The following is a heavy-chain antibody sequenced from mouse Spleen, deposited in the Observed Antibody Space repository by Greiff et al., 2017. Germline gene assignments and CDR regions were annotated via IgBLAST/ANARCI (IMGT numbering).Heavy chain of an antibody. V-gene: IGHV5-6*01. J-gene: IGHJ2*01. D-gene: IGHD1-1*01. Sequence: EVKLMESGGDLVKPGGSLKLSCAASGFTFSSYGMSWVRQTPDKRLEWVATISSGGSYTYYPDSVKGRFTISRDNAKNTLYLQMSSLKSEDTAMYYCARQGYGSSPYFDYWGQGTTLTVSS. CDR3: ARQGYGSSPYFDY. CDR2: ISSGGSYT. CDR1: GFTFSSYG.